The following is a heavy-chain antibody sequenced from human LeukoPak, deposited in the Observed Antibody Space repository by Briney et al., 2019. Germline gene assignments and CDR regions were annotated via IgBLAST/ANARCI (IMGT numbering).Heavy chain of an antibody. V-gene: IGHV1-18*01. CDR3: ARDLGYYGSGSSPSDY. D-gene: IGHD3-10*01. Sequence: ASVKVSCKASGYTFTTYGISWVRQAPGQGLEWMGCISAYNGNTKYAQKLQGRVTMTTDTSTSTAYMELRSLRSDDTAVYYCARDLGYYGSGSSPSDYWGQGTLVTVSS. CDR1: GYTFTTYG. CDR2: ISAYNGNT. J-gene: IGHJ4*02.